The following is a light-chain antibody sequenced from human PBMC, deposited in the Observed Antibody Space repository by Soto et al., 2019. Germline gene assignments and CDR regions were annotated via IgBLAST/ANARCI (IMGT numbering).Light chain of an antibody. V-gene: IGKV3-20*01. CDR1: ESISSHY. CDR3: QLCRDSPYT. J-gene: IGKJ2*01. Sequence: EVVLMQSPDTLSLSPGERATLSCRASESISSHYIAWYQHKPGQTPRLLIFGASTRATGIPYSCSDSWCGTGFSITIRGLEPEDFVMYYCQLCRDSPYT. CDR2: GAS.